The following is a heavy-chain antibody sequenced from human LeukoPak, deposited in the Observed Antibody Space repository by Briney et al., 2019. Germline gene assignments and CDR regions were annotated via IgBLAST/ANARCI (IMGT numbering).Heavy chain of an antibody. V-gene: IGHV4-34*01. Sequence: SETLSLTCAVYGGSFSGYYWSWIRQPPGKGLEWIGEINHSGSTNYNPSLKSRVTISVDTSKNQFSLKLSSVTAADTAVYYCARNPPTYYDFWSGYYTGSYYFDYWGQGTLVTVSS. CDR2: INHSGST. J-gene: IGHJ4*02. CDR3: ARNPPTYYDFWSGYYTGSYYFDY. CDR1: GGSFSGYY. D-gene: IGHD3-3*01.